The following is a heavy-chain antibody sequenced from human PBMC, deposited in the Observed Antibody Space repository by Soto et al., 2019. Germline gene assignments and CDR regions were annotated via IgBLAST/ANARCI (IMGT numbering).Heavy chain of an antibody. CDR1: GFTVSSNY. CDR3: ARNTYYYGPDAFDI. CDR2: IYSGGST. Sequence: EVQLVETGGGLIQPGGSLRLSCAASGFTVSSNYMSWVRQAPGKGLEWVSVIYSGGSTYYADSVKGRFTISRDNSKNTLYLQMDSLRAEDTAVYYCARNTYYYGPDAFDIWGQGTMVTVSS. V-gene: IGHV3-53*02. D-gene: IGHD3-10*01. J-gene: IGHJ3*02.